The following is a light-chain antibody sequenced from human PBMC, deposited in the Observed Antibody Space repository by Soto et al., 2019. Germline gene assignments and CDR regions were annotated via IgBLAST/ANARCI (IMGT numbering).Light chain of an antibody. CDR1: SSDVGAYKY. CDR2: GVS. CDR3: SSFTGTTTLDV. J-gene: IGLJ1*01. Sequence: QSALAQPASLSGSPGQSITISCTVTSSDVGAYKYVSWYQQHPGKVPKLIIYGVSNRPSGVSNRFSGSKSGNTAFLTISGLQPEDEADYYCSSFTGTTTLDVFGTGTKVTVL. V-gene: IGLV2-14*03.